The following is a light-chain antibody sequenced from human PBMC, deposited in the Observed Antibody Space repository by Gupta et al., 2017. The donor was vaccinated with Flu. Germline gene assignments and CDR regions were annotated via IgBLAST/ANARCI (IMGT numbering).Light chain of an antibody. CDR1: QYINNQ. V-gene: IGKV1-39*01. CDR2: AVS. CDR3: QQSYEIPDT. Sequence: DIQMTQSPFSLSASVGDRVTITCRASQYINNQLNWYQQKPGKAPHLLVYAVSSLQSGVPSRVRGSGSGTDFTLNISSLQPEDFASYYCQQSYEIPDTVGQGTKLEIK. J-gene: IGKJ2*01.